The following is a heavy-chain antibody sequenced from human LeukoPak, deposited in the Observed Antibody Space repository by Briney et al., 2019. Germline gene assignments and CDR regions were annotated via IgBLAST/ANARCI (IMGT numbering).Heavy chain of an antibody. J-gene: IGHJ4*02. CDR3: ARGRLGELAY. V-gene: IGHV1-18*04. Sequence: ASVKVSCKASGYTFTSYGISWVRQAPGQGLEWMGWISAYNGNTNYAQKFQGRVTMTRNTSISTAYMELSSLRSEDTAVYYCARGRLGELAYWGQGTLVTVSS. D-gene: IGHD3-10*01. CDR2: ISAYNGNT. CDR1: GYTFTSYG.